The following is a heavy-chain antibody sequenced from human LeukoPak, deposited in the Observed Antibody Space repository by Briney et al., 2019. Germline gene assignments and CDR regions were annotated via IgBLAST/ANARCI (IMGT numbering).Heavy chain of an antibody. CDR1: GDSIDTYY. D-gene: IGHD6-19*01. V-gene: IGHV4-4*07. CDR3: ARGGAVEGRNAFDI. CDR2: IYTSGST. J-gene: IGHJ3*02. Sequence: PSETLSLTCSVSGDSIDTYYRSWIRQPAGKGLEWIGRIYTSGSTNYNPSLKSRVPISLDKSKNQFSLNLSSMTAADTALYYCARGGAVEGRNAFDIWGQGTMVTVSS.